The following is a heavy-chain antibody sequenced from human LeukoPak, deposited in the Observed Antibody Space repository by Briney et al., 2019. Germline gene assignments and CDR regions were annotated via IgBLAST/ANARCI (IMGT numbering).Heavy chain of an antibody. J-gene: IGHJ4*02. CDR2: IYHSGST. CDR1: GGSISSGGYS. D-gene: IGHD4-17*01. Sequence: PSETLSLTCAVSGGSISSGGYSWSWIRQPPGKGLEWIGYIYHSGSTYYNPSLKSRVTISVDRSKNQFSLKLSSVTAADTAVYYCASLYNDYGDYAPYFDYWGQGTLVTVSS. CDR3: ASLYNDYGDYAPYFDY. V-gene: IGHV4-30-2*01.